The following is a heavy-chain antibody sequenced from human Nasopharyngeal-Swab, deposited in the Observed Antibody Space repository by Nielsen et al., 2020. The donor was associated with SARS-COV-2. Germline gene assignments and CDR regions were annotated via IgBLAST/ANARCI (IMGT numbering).Heavy chain of an antibody. D-gene: IGHD6-25*01. CDR2: LYWNDDN. CDR3: VPSSGWRLDS. J-gene: IGHJ4*02. Sequence: SGPTLAKPTQTPTLTCTFSGFSLGTTKTGVHWIRQPPRKAPERPAPLYWNDDNRYSPSPRSRITITKDTSKNQVVPTMTNMDPSDTATYYCVPSSGWRLDSWGQGSLVTVPS. CDR1: GFSLGTTKTG. V-gene: IGHV2-5*01.